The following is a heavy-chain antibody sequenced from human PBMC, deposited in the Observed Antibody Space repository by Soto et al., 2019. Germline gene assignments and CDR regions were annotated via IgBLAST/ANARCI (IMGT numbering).Heavy chain of an antibody. Sequence: QITLKESGPTLVKPTQTLTLTCTFSGFSLSTNGVGVGWIRQPPGKALEWLALIYWDGDKRSSPSLKSRLTIPKDTSKNQVVLTMTNMDPVDTATYYCAHRRGAYYFDFWGLGTLVTVSS. D-gene: IGHD1-26*01. CDR2: IYWDGDK. CDR3: AHRRGAYYFDF. J-gene: IGHJ4*02. CDR1: GFSLSTNGVG. V-gene: IGHV2-5*02.